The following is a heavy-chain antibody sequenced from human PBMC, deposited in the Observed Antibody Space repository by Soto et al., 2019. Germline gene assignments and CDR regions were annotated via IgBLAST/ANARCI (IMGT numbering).Heavy chain of an antibody. D-gene: IGHD3-3*01. CDR2: INPNSGGT. Sequence: ASAKVSCKASGYTFTGYYMHWVRQAPGQGLEWMGWINPNSGGTNYAQKFQGRVTMTRDTSISTAYMELSRLRSDDTAVYYCARDTGIWSGYDAPYYYYGMDVWGQGTTVTVSS. CDR1: GYTFTGYY. CDR3: ARDTGIWSGYDAPYYYYGMDV. V-gene: IGHV1-2*02. J-gene: IGHJ6*02.